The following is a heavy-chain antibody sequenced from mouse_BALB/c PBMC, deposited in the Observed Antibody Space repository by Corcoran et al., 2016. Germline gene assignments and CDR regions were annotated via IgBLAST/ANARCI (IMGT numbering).Heavy chain of an antibody. CDR2: IDPANGNT. CDR3: AFYYDGPLYAMDY. V-gene: IGHV14-3*02. J-gene: IGHJ4*01. D-gene: IGHD1-1*01. Sequence: EVQLQQSGAELVKPGASVKLSCTASGFNIKDTYMHWVKQRPEQGLEWIGRIDPANGNTKYDPKFQGKATITADTSSNTAYLQLSSLTSEDTAVYYCAFYYDGPLYAMDYWGQGTSVTVSS. CDR1: GFNIKDTY.